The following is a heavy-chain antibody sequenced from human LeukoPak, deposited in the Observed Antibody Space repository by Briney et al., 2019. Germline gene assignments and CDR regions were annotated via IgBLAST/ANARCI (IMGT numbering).Heavy chain of an antibody. J-gene: IGHJ4*02. V-gene: IGHV4-59*02. CDR3: ARSKSDWTFIDY. D-gene: IGHD2-21*02. CDR2: IHYNGGT. Sequence: SETLSLTCNVSGDSVRNYYWMWIRRSPGKGLDWMGHIHYNGGTSLSPSLQSRATMSVDTSKNHFSLRLTSVTAADTAVYFCARSKSDWTFIDYWGQGTLVSVSS. CDR1: GDSVRNYY.